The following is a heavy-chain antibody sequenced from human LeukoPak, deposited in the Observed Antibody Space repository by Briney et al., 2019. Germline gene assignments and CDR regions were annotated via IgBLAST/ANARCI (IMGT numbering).Heavy chain of an antibody. J-gene: IGHJ5*02. D-gene: IGHD1-7*01. CDR3: ARELPPVVNYRFDH. CDR2: IWYDGSNK. V-gene: IGHV3-33*01. CDR1: GFTFSNYG. Sequence: GGSLRLSCAASGFTFSNYGMHWVRQDPGKGQEWVAVIWYDGSNKYCADSVKGRFTISRDNSKNTLYLQINSLRAEDTAMYYCARELPPVVNYRFDHWGQGTLVTVSS.